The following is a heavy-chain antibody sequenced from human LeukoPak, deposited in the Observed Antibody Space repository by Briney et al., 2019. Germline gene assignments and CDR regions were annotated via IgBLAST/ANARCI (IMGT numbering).Heavy chain of an antibody. CDR1: GFTFSNYG. V-gene: IGHV3-21*06. D-gene: IGHD6-6*01. CDR2: ISSSRTSI. Sequence: GGSLRLSCIASGFTFSNYGLNWVRQVPGKGLEWVSYISSSRTSIAYADSVKGRFTISRDNAGNSLYLQMNSLRAEDTAIYYCARGGAARPDYWGQGVLVTVSS. CDR3: ARGGAARPDY. J-gene: IGHJ4*02.